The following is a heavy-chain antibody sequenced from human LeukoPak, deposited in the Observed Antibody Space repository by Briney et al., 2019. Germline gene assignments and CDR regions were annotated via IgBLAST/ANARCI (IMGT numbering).Heavy chain of an antibody. J-gene: IGHJ3*02. D-gene: IGHD3-3*01. Sequence: GESLRLSCAASGFTFSSYSMNWVRQAPGKGLEWVSSISSSSSYIYYADSVKGRFTISRDNAKNSLYLQMNSLRAEDTAVYYCARAFNPTYYDFWSAYDAFDIWGQGTMVTVSS. CDR3: ARAFNPTYYDFWSAYDAFDI. CDR1: GFTFSSYS. V-gene: IGHV3-21*01. CDR2: ISSSSSYI.